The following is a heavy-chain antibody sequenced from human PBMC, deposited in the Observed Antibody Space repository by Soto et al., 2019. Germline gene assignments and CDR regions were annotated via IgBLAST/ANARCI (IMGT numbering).Heavy chain of an antibody. J-gene: IGHJ5*02. Sequence: GGSLILSCAASGFTFSSYSMNWVRQAPGKGLEWVSSISSSSSYIYYADSVKGRFTISRDNAKNSLYLQMNSLRAEDTAVYYCARGSSAPGSWFDPWGQGTLVTVSS. CDR3: ARGSSAPGSWFDP. V-gene: IGHV3-21*01. CDR2: ISSSSSYI. D-gene: IGHD2-2*01. CDR1: GFTFSSYS.